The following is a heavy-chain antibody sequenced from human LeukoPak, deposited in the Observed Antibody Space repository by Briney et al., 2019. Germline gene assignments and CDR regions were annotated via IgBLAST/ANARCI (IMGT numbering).Heavy chain of an antibody. V-gene: IGHV1-2*02. CDR1: GYTFTGYY. Sequence: VASVKVSCKASGYTFTGYYMHWVRQAPGQGLEWMGWINPNSGGTNYAQKFQGRVTMTRDTSISTAYMELSRLRSDDTAVYYCARDPYTAMARDFDYWGQGTLVTVSS. CDR3: ARDPYTAMARDFDY. CDR2: INPNSGGT. J-gene: IGHJ4*02. D-gene: IGHD5-18*01.